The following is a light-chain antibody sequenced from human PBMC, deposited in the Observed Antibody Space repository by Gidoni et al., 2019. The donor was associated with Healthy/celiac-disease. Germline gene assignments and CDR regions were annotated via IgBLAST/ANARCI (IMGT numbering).Light chain of an antibody. V-gene: IGLV2-8*01. CDR1: SSDVGGYNY. Sequence: QSALTQPPSASGSPGQSVTISCTGTSSDVGGYNYVSWYQQHPGQAPKLMIDEVSKRPSGVPDRSAGAKSGNTASLTGSGLQAEDEADESCSSYAGSNNYVFGTGTKVTVL. CDR2: EVS. J-gene: IGLJ1*01. CDR3: SSYAGSNNYV.